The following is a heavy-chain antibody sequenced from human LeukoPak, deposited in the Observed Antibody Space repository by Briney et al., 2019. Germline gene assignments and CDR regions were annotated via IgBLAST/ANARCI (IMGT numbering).Heavy chain of an antibody. V-gene: IGHV6-1*01. CDR1: GDSVSSNSAA. CDR2: TYYRSKWYN. Sequence: SQTLSLTCAISGDSVSSNSAAWNWIKQSPSRGLEWLGRTYYRSKWYNDYAVSVKSRITINPDTSKNQFSLQLNSVTPEDTAVYYCAEGDSSSTSSLRPWGQGTLVTVSS. D-gene: IGHD6-6*01. J-gene: IGHJ5*02. CDR3: AEGDSSSTSSLRP.